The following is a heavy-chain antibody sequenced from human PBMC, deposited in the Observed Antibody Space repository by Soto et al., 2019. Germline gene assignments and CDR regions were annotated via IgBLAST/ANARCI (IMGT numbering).Heavy chain of an antibody. CDR2: IKSKTDGGTT. CDR1: GFTFSNAW. D-gene: IGHD1-20*01. Sequence: XGSLRLSCSASGFTFSNAWMSWVRQAPGKGLEWVGRIKSKTDGGTTDYAAPVKGRFTISRDDSKNTLYLQMNSLKTEDTAVYYCTTSRGIPGYYYYGMDVWGQGTTVTVSS. V-gene: IGHV3-15*01. CDR3: TTSRGIPGYYYYGMDV. J-gene: IGHJ6*02.